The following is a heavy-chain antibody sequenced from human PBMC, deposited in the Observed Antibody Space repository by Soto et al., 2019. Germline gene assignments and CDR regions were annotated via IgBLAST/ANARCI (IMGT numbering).Heavy chain of an antibody. CDR2: INPNSGVT. V-gene: IGHV1-2*04. CDR1: GARFTDYY. Sequence: ASVKVSCQASGARFTDYYMHWVRQAPGQGLEWMGWINPNSGVTKYAQKFQGWVTMTRDTSIRTVYMQLSRLRFDDTAIYYCARESGGATATLDYYYFYMDVWGTGTTVTVSS. J-gene: IGHJ6*03. CDR3: ARESGGATATLDYYYFYMDV. D-gene: IGHD5-12*01.